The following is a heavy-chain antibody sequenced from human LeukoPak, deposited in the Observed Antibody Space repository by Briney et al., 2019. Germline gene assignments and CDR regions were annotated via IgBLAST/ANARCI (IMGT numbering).Heavy chain of an antibody. D-gene: IGHD4-23*01. V-gene: IGHV1-8*02. CDR2: VNPEDGDT. CDR1: GYTFSDYY. Sequence: ASVKVSCKASGYTFSDYYIHWVQQAPGKGLEWLGRVNPEDGDTRYGDKFQGRVTMTRNTSISTAYMELSSLRSEDTAVYYCARGSTVVNAFDIWGQGTMVTVSS. J-gene: IGHJ3*02. CDR3: ARGSTVVNAFDI.